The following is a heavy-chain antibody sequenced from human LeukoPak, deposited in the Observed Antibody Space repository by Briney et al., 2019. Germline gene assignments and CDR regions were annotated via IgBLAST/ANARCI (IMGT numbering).Heavy chain of an antibody. CDR1: GFTFDDYG. CDR3: ARARTYYYDSSGYYYFDY. J-gene: IGHJ4*02. CDR2: INWNGGST. D-gene: IGHD3-22*01. V-gene: IGHV3-20*04. Sequence: GGSLRLSCAASGFTFDDYGMSWVRQAPGKGLEWVSGINWNGGSTGYADSVKGRFTISRDNAKSSLYLQMNSLRAEDTALYYCARARTYYYDSSGYYYFDYWGQGTLVTVSS.